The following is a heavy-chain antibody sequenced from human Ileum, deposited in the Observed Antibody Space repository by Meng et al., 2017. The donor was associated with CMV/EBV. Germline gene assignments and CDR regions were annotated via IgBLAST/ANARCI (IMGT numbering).Heavy chain of an antibody. CDR3: ARVGAGRIGVMPDY. V-gene: IGHV4-39*07. J-gene: IGHJ4*02. D-gene: IGHD3-16*01. CDR2: IYYTGKT. CDR1: GGSISSNKNY. Sequence: QLQLQERGLGAGSASDAPAPPRTVSGGSISSNKNYWGWIRQPPGKGLDWIGSIYYTGKTFYNPSLKSRVTISIDTSKNQFSLKMNSVTAADTAVYYCARVGAGRIGVMPDYWGQGTLVTVSS.